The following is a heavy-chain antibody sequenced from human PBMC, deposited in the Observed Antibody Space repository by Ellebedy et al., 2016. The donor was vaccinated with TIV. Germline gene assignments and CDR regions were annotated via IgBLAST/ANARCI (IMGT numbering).Heavy chain of an antibody. CDR3: ATGYYDSGRDWH. Sequence: ESLKISXAASGFTFSSYAVSWIRQAPGKGLEWIGEINHSESTNYNPSLKSRVTISVDRSKNQFSLKLNSVTAADTAVYYCATGYYDSGRDWHWGQGTLATVSS. D-gene: IGHD3-10*01. CDR1: GFTFSSYA. J-gene: IGHJ4*02. V-gene: IGHV4-34*08. CDR2: INHSEST.